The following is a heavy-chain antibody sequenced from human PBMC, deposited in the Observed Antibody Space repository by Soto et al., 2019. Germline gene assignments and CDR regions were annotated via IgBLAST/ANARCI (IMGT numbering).Heavy chain of an antibody. V-gene: IGHV1-8*01. J-gene: IGHJ6*02. CDR3: ATGITLGYAAAMDV. CDR1: GYSFRDYD. Sequence: ASVKVSCKASGYSFRDYDVNWVRQATGQGLEWMGWLNPTTGDTGYSQKFQGRVTMTRSTSMSTAYMEVTSLRFEDTAVYFCATGITLGYAAAMDVWAQGTTVTVSS. CDR2: LNPTTGDT. D-gene: IGHD3-16*01.